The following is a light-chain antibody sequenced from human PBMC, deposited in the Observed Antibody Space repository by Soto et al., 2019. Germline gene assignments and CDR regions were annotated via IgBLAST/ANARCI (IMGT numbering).Light chain of an antibody. Sequence: IRMTQSPYSFSASTVDRVTITCLAIQGISSYLAWYQQKPGKAPTLLIYAASNLQSGVPSRFRGSRSGTEFTLTVSSLKSEDFAVYFCQQYHIWHSWTFGHGTKVDIK. CDR1: QGISSY. V-gene: IGKV1-8*01. CDR3: QQYHIWHSWT. CDR2: AAS. J-gene: IGKJ1*01.